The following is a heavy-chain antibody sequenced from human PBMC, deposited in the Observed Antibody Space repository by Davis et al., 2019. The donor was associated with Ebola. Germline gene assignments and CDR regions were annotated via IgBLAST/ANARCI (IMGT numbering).Heavy chain of an antibody. Sequence: MPSETLSLTCAVSGGSISSGGYSWSWIRQPPGKGLEWIGYIYHSGSTYYNPSLKSRVTISVDTSKNQFSLKLSSVTAADTAVYYCAGGFTTSWYDWFDPWGQGALVTVSS. CDR3: AGGFTTSWYDWFDP. D-gene: IGHD2-2*01. CDR1: GGSISSGGYS. CDR2: IYHSGST. J-gene: IGHJ5*02. V-gene: IGHV4-30-2*01.